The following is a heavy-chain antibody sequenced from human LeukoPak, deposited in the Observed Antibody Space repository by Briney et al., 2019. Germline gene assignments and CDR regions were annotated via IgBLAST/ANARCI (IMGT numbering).Heavy chain of an antibody. Sequence: SETLSLICTVSGGSISSSSYYWGWIRQPPGKGLEWIGSIYYSGSTYYNPSLKSRVTISVDTSKNQFSLKLSSVTAADTAVYYCARRALYYDSSGYYVVNWFDPWGQGTLVTVSS. CDR1: GGSISSSSYY. D-gene: IGHD3-22*01. CDR2: IYYSGST. CDR3: ARRALYYDSSGYYVVNWFDP. J-gene: IGHJ5*02. V-gene: IGHV4-39*01.